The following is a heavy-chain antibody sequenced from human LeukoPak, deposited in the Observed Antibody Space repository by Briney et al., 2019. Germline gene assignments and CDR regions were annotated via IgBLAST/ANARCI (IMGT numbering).Heavy chain of an antibody. D-gene: IGHD2-2*01. J-gene: IGHJ6*02. CDR2: INHSGST. CDR1: GGSFSGYY. Sequence: ETLSLTCAVYGGSFSGYYWSWIRQPPGKGLEWIGEINHSGSTNYNPSLKSRVTISVDTSKNQFSLKLSSVTAADTAVYYCARARYCSSTSCPHAPYYYYYYGMDVWGQGTTVTVSS. V-gene: IGHV4-34*01. CDR3: ARARYCSSTSCPHAPYYYYYYGMDV.